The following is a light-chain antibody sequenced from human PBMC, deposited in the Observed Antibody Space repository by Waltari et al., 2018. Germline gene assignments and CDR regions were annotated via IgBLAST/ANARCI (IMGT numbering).Light chain of an antibody. V-gene: IGKV3-11*01. CDR3: QQRSNWTPHT. Sequence: EIVLTQSPATPSLSPGDTATLSCRASQSVGSYLAWYQQKPGQPPRLRIYDASNRATGVPARFRGSGSGTDLTLTISSLEAEDFAVYYCQQRSNWTPHTFGQGARLRIK. CDR2: DAS. CDR1: QSVGSY. J-gene: IGKJ2*01.